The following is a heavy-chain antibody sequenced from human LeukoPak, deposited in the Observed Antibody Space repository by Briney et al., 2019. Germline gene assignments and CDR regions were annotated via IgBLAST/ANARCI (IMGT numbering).Heavy chain of an antibody. J-gene: IGHJ4*02. CDR1: GFTFSNYW. CDR3: AKLSRDCSTTSCYVDY. D-gene: IGHD2-2*01. V-gene: IGHV3-23*01. Sequence: GGSLRLSCAVSGFTFSNYWVHWVRQAPGKGLECVSVIRGSGGPTYYADSVKGRFTISRDNSKNTLYLQMNSLRAEDTAVYYCAKLSRDCSTTSCYVDYWGQGTLVTVSS. CDR2: IRGSGGPT.